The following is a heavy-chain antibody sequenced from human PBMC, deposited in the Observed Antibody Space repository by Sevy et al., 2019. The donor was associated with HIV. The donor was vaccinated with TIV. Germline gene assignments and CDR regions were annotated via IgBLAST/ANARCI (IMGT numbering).Heavy chain of an antibody. Sequence: GGSLRLSCAASGFNIKTYNMNWVRQAPGKGLEWVSSISSSSTYIYYADSVKGRFTISRDKAKNSLYLQRSSLRAEDTAVYYCARDLVIPSTTDYFYYAMDVWGQGTTVTVSS. J-gene: IGHJ6*02. CDR3: ARDLVIPSTTDYFYYAMDV. CDR2: ISSSSTYI. V-gene: IGHV3-21*01. CDR1: GFNIKTYN. D-gene: IGHD2-2*01.